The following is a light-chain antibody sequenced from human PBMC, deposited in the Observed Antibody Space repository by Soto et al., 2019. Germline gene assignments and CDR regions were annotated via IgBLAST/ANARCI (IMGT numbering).Light chain of an antibody. CDR3: QHVKSYPRT. V-gene: IGKV1-9*01. Sequence: DIHLTQSPSSRSASVGDRVTITCRASQAITKNLAWYQQKPGNPPRRLIYAASTLPSGVPSSFSGRKVGTQFLLTIDRLQPEDFAPYYCQHVKSYPRTVGRGTKADSK. CDR1: QAITKN. CDR2: AAS. J-gene: IGKJ4*01.